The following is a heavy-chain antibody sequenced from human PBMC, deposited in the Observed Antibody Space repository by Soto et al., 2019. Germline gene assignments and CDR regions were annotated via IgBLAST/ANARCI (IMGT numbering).Heavy chain of an antibody. CDR2: INPSGGST. J-gene: IGHJ6*02. V-gene: IGHV1-46*01. CDR1: GYTLTSYY. D-gene: IGHD2-15*01. CDR3: AREDCSGGSCYWRGPYYYGMDV. Sequence: ASVKVSCKASGYTLTSYYMHWVRQAPGQGLEWMGIINPSGGSTSYAQKFQGRVTMTRDTSTSTVYMELSSLRSEDTAVYYCAREDCSGGSCYWRGPYYYGMDVWGQGTTVTVSS.